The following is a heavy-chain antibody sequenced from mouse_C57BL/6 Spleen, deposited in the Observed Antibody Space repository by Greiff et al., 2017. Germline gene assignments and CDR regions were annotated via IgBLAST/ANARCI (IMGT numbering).Heavy chain of an antibody. D-gene: IGHD1-1*02. J-gene: IGHJ4*01. Sequence: QVQLQQPGAELVRPGSSVKLSCKASGYTFTSYWMDWVKQRPGQGLEWIGNIYPSDSETHYNQKFKDKATLTVDKSSSTAYMQLSSLTSEDSAVYYCARELRWAMDYWGQGTSVTVSS. CDR2: IYPSDSET. CDR1: GYTFTSYW. V-gene: IGHV1-61*01. CDR3: ARELRWAMDY.